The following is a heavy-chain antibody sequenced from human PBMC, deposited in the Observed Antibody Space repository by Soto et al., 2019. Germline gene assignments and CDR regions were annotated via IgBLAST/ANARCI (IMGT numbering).Heavy chain of an antibody. V-gene: IGHV4-39*01. CDR2: FYYSGST. D-gene: IGHD6-13*01. CDR1: GGSISSSSYY. J-gene: IGHJ6*02. CDR3: AISSRLGDV. Sequence: SETLSLTCTVSGGSISSSSYYWGWIRQPPGKGLEWIGSFYYSGSTYYNPSLKSRVTISVDRSKNQFSLKLSSVTAADTAVYYCAISSRLGDVWGQGTTVTVSS.